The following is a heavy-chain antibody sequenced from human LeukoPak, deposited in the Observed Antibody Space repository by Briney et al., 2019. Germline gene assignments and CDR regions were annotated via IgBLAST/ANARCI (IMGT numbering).Heavy chain of an antibody. J-gene: IGHJ5*02. Sequence: PSQTLSLTCTVSAVSICCGGYYWRSLRQRPGKGLECNAYIYYSGSTYYNPSLNSRITISLNTTKNQFLIKLSSVTAAVSAVYYCARRDNSYNWFDPWGQGALVTASS. CDR3: ARRDNSYNWFDP. V-gene: IGHV4-31*03. CDR2: IYYSGST. CDR1: AVSICCGGYY.